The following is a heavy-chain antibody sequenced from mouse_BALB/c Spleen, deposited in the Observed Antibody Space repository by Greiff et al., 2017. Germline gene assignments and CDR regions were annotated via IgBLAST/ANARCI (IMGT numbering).Heavy chain of an antibody. CDR2: ISSGGST. V-gene: IGHV5-6-5*01. Sequence: DVMLVESGGGLVKPGGSLKLSCAASGFTFSSYAMSWVRQTPEKRLEWVASISSGGSTYYPDSVKGRFTISRDNARNILYLQMSSLRSEDTAMYYCAREIYDYGDGDFDYWGQGTTLTVSS. D-gene: IGHD2-4*01. CDR1: GFTFSSYA. CDR3: AREIYDYGDGDFDY. J-gene: IGHJ2*01.